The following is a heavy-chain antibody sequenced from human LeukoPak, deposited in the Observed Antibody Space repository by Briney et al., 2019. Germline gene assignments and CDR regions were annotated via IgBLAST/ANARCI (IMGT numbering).Heavy chain of an antibody. CDR1: GGTFSSYA. V-gene: IGHV1-69*05. Sequence: ASVKVSCKASGGTFSSYAISWVRQAPGQGLEWMGGIIPIFGTANYAQKFQGRVTITTDESTSTAYMELSSLRSEDTAVYYCARVPNYDILTGYHSYYMDVWGKGTTVTVSS. CDR3: ARVPNYDILTGYHSYYMDV. J-gene: IGHJ6*03. CDR2: IIPIFGTA. D-gene: IGHD3-9*01.